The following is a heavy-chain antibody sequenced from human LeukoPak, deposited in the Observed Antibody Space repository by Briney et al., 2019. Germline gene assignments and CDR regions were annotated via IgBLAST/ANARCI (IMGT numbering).Heavy chain of an antibody. Sequence: GGSLRLSCAASGFTFSSYSMNWVRQAPGKGLEWVSYISSSSSTIYYADSVKGRFTISRDNAKNSLYLQMNSLRAEDTAVYYCARMNPVTPYYYYMVVWGKGTTVTVSS. CDR1: GFTFSSYS. V-gene: IGHV3-48*04. J-gene: IGHJ6*03. D-gene: IGHD4-11*01. CDR3: ARMNPVTPYYYYMVV. CDR2: ISSSSSTI.